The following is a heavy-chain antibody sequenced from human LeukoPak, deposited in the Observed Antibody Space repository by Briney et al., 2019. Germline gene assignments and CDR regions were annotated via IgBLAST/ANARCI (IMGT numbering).Heavy chain of an antibody. CDR3: ARDNSRIAVAGIPKNYYYYYYMDV. Sequence: ASVKVSCKASGYTFTSYGISWVRQAPGQGLEWMGWISAYNGNTNYAQKLQGRVTMTTDTSTSTAYMELRSLRSDDTAVYYCARDNSRIAVAGIPKNYYYYYYMDVWGKGTTVTVSS. D-gene: IGHD6-19*01. J-gene: IGHJ6*03. V-gene: IGHV1-18*01. CDR2: ISAYNGNT. CDR1: GYTFTSYG.